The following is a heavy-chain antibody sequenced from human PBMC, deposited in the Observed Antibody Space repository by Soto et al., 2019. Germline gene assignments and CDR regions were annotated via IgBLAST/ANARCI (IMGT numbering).Heavy chain of an antibody. CDR2: IYYTGST. CDR3: ARLGTGIVDTAMVFDY. D-gene: IGHD5-18*01. Sequence: SETLSLTCSVSGDSISTSYYYWGWVRQSPGKGLEWIGSIYYTGSTSYNPSLESRVSISVDTSKNQFSLRLSSVTAADTAVYYCARLGTGIVDTAMVFDYWGQGTLVTVSS. V-gene: IGHV4-39*01. CDR1: GDSISTSYYY. J-gene: IGHJ4*02.